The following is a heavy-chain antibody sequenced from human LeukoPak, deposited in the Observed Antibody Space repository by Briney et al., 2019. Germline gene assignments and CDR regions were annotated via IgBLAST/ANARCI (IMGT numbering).Heavy chain of an antibody. D-gene: IGHD2-15*01. V-gene: IGHV1-46*01. CDR2: INPTTADT. J-gene: IGHJ3*02. CDR3: ARYGFSAVWQGGWHAFDI. Sequence: ASVKVSCKASGYTFTSYYMHWVRQAPGQGLEWRGIINPTTADTTYAQKFQGRLTMTRDMSTSTVYMELSSLTSEDTAVFYCARYGFSAVWQGGWHAFDIWGQGTVVTVSS. CDR1: GYTFTSYY.